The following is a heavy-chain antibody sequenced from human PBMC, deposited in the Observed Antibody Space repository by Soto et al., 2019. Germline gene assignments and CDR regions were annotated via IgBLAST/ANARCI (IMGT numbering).Heavy chain of an antibody. J-gene: IGHJ4*02. CDR1: GFTFRSYS. D-gene: IGHD3-9*01. CDR3: ERVTIGEAHPSYSDILTGPFDY. CDR2: ISSSSSYI. V-gene: IGHV3-21*01. Sequence: PGGSLRLSCAASGFTFRSYSVNWVRQAPGKGLEWVSSISSSSSYIYYADSVKGRFTISRDNAKNSLYLQMNSLRAEDTAVYYCERVTIGEAHPSYSDILTGPFDYWGQGTLVTVSS.